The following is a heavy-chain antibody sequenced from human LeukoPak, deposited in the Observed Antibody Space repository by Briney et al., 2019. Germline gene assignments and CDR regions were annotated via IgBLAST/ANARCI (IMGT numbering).Heavy chain of an antibody. Sequence: PSETLSLTCTVSGGSISSYYWSWIRQPPGKGLEWIGYIYYSGSTNYNPSLKSRVTISVDTSKNQFSLKLSSVTAADTAVYYCARGYYYDPGAFDIWGQGTMVTVSS. CDR1: GGSISSYY. D-gene: IGHD3-22*01. V-gene: IGHV4-59*01. CDR2: IYYSGST. J-gene: IGHJ3*02. CDR3: ARGYYYDPGAFDI.